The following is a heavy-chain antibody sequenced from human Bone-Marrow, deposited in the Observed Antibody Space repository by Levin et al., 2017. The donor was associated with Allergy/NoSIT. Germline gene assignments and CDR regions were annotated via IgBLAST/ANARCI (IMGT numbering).Heavy chain of an antibody. D-gene: IGHD5-18*01. J-gene: IGHJ4*02. CDR1: GFTFSSYA. CDR3: ARDNSEYSYGYAYDY. Sequence: PGGSLRLSCAASGFTFSSYAMHWVRQAPGKGLEWVAVISYDGSNKYYADSVKGRFTISRDNSKNTLYLQMNSLRAEDTAVYYCARDNSEYSYGYAYDYWGQGTLVTVSS. V-gene: IGHV3-30-3*01. CDR2: ISYDGSNK.